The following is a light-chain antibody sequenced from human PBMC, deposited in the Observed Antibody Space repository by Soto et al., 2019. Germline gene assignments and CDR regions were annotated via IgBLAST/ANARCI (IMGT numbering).Light chain of an antibody. CDR1: TSDVGGYNY. Sequence: QSVLTQPASVSGSPGQSITISCTGTTSDVGGYNYVSWYRHHPGKAPKLLIYEVSNRPSGVSHRFSGSKSGNTASLTIYGLQAEDEATYYCSSYTSSNSLVLFGGGTKLTVL. V-gene: IGLV2-14*01. CDR3: SSYTSSNSLVL. CDR2: EVS. J-gene: IGLJ2*01.